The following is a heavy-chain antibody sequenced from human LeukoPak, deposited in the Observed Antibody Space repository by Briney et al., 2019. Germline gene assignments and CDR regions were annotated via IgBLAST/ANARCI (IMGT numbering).Heavy chain of an antibody. V-gene: IGHV3-30-3*01. CDR3: ARAPLDYYDSSGNAFDI. J-gene: IGHJ3*02. Sequence: PGGSLRLSCAASGFTFSSYAMHWVRQAPGKGLEWVAVISYDGSNKYYADSVKGRFTISRDNSKNTLYLQMNSLRAEDTAVYYCARAPLDYYDSSGNAFDIWGQGTMVTVSS. CDR1: GFTFSSYA. CDR2: ISYDGSNK. D-gene: IGHD3-22*01.